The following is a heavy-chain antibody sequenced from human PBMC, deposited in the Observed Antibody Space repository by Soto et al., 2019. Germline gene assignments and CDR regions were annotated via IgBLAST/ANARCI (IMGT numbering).Heavy chain of an antibody. J-gene: IGHJ3*01. CDR1: GGSVGSGEYY. CDR3: ARDMAHGYTENV. V-gene: IGHV4-30-4*01. D-gene: IGHD5-18*01. Sequence: QVQLQESGPGLVKPSQTLSLACTVSGGSVGSGEYYYSWIRHPPGKGLEWIGYIYDSGITNYTPSLKFRVTMSLHRSNNQASLKLSSVTAPDTAFYFYARDMAHGYTENVWGQGTMVNFSS. CDR2: IYDSGIT.